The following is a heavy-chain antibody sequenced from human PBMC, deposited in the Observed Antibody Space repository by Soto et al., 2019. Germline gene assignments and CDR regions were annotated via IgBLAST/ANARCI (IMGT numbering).Heavy chain of an antibody. J-gene: IGHJ4*02. CDR2: MSPNSGNA. Sequence: QVQLVQSGAEVKKPGASVKVSCKASGFTFTTYDIHWVRQATGQGLEWMGWMSPNSGNAGYAQKFQGRVTITADTFTNTAYMELTRLTSDDTAVYFCAREGRHFDYWGQGTLVTVSS. V-gene: IGHV1-8*01. CDR3: AREGRHFDY. CDR1: GFTFTTYD.